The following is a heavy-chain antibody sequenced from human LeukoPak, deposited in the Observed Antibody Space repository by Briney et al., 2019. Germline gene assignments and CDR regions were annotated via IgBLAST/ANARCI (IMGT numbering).Heavy chain of an antibody. CDR3: AKDRPSYGYPFDF. CDR1: GFTFTSFA. Sequence: GASVRLLCAASGFTFTSFAMRCVRQAPGKGLEWVSTISGNGGTTYYTDSVKGRFTISRDNSKHTVYLQMNSLRDEDTAVYYCAKDRPSYGYPFDFWGQGTLVTVSS. D-gene: IGHD5-18*01. V-gene: IGHV3-23*01. CDR2: ISGNGGTT. J-gene: IGHJ4*02.